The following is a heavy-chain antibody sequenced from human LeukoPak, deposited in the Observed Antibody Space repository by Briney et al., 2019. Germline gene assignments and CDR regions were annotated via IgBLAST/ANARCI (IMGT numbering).Heavy chain of an antibody. V-gene: IGHV4-59*08. D-gene: IGHD2-2*01. CDR2: IYHSGST. J-gene: IGHJ4*02. CDR1: GGSFSSYF. CDR3: ARSSRSWSTFDN. Sequence: PSETLSLTCTVSGGSFSSYFWSWIRQPPGKGLECIGTIYHSGSTYYNPSPKSRVTISVDTSKNQFSLRLSSVTAADTAVYYCARSSRSWSTFDNWGQGTLVTVSS.